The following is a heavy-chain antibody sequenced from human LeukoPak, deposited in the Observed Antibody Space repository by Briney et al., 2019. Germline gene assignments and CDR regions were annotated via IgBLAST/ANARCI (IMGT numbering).Heavy chain of an antibody. J-gene: IGHJ6*02. Sequence: GRSLRLSCAASGFTFDDYAMHWVRQAPGKGLEWVSGISWNSGSIGYADSVKGRFTISSDNAKNSLYLQMNSLRAEDTALYYCASSSSSDYYYYGMDVWGQGTTVTVSS. CDR2: ISWNSGSI. CDR3: ASSSSSDYYYYGMDV. D-gene: IGHD6-6*01. V-gene: IGHV3-9*01. CDR1: GFTFDDYA.